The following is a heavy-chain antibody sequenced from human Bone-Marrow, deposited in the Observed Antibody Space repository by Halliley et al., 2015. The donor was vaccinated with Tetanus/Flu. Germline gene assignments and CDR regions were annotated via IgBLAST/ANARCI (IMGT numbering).Heavy chain of an antibody. J-gene: IGHJ4*02. CDR3: ARVYVVRGVISGAY. CDR2: IYYSGST. CDR1: GGSISSSSYY. V-gene: IGHV4-39*01. Sequence: TLSLTCTVSGGSISSSSYYWGWIRQPPGKGLEWIGSIYYSGSTYYNPSLKSRVTISVDTSKNQFSLKLSSVTAADTAVYYCARVYVVRGVISGAYWGQGTLVTVSS. D-gene: IGHD3-10*01.